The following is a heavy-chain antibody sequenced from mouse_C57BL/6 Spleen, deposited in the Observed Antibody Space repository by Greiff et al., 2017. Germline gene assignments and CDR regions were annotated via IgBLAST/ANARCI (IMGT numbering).Heavy chain of an antibody. D-gene: IGHD1-1*01. J-gene: IGHJ4*01. CDR2: INPNNGGT. Sequence: VHVKQSGPELVKPGASVKMSCKASGYTFTDYNMHWVKQSHGKSLEWIGYINPNNGGTSYNQKFKGKATLTVNKSSSTAYMELRSLTSEDSAVYYCARDYGSSYDYAMDYWGQGTSVTVSS. CDR3: ARDYGSSYDYAMDY. CDR1: GYTFTDYN. V-gene: IGHV1-22*01.